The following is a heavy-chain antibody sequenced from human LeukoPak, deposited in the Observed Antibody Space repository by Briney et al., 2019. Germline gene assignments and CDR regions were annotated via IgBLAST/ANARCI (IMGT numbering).Heavy chain of an antibody. V-gene: IGHV1-18*01. D-gene: IGHD3-9*01. CDR2: ISVYSGKT. CDR3: ARGESPDYDVLTGYYLIRHPFDI. J-gene: IGHJ3*02. CDR1: GYSFNNYG. Sequence: ASVTVSCTASGYSFNNYGISWVRQAPGQGLEWMGWISVYSGKTNYAQNLQGRVTMTTDTSTSTAYMELRSLRSDDTALYFCARGESPDYDVLTGYYLIRHPFDIWGQGTMVTVSS.